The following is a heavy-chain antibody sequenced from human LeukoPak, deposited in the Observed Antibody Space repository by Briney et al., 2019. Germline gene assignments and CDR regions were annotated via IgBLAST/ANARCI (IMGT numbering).Heavy chain of an antibody. CDR3: ARTLSSGYPDYFYYMDV. J-gene: IGHJ6*03. Sequence: SETLSLTCTVSGGSISSYYWSWIRQPPGKGLEWIGYIYYSGTTKYNPSLKSRVSVSVDTSKNQFSLKLSSVTAADTAVYYCARTLSSGYPDYFYYMDVWGKGTTVTISS. D-gene: IGHD3-22*01. CDR2: IYYSGTT. V-gene: IGHV4-59*01. CDR1: GGSISSYY.